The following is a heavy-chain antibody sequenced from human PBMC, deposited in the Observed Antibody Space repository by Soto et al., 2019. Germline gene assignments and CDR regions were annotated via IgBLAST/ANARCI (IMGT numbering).Heavy chain of an antibody. Sequence: EVQLVESGGGLVQRGGSLRLSCAASGFTFGSHWMHWVRQAPGKGLVWVSRIKNDGSRTSYADSVKGRFTISRDNAKNTLYLQMNILRAEDTAVYYCVRDRAYSGYDNWGQGTLVTVSS. CDR1: GFTFGSHW. CDR2: IKNDGSRT. CDR3: VRDRAYSGYDN. D-gene: IGHD5-12*01. J-gene: IGHJ4*02. V-gene: IGHV3-74*01.